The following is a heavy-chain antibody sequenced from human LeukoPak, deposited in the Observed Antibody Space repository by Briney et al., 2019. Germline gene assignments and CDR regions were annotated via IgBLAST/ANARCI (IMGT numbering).Heavy chain of an antibody. CDR2: IYYSGST. V-gene: IGHV4-59*01. Sequence: SETLSLTCTVSGGSISSYYWSWIRQPPGKGLKWIGYIYYSGSTNYNPSLKSRVTISVDTSKNQFSLKLSSVTAADTAVYYCAAQYYDFWSGPLYYFDYWGQGTLVTVSS. D-gene: IGHD3-3*01. CDR3: AAQYYDFWSGPLYYFDY. CDR1: GGSISSYY. J-gene: IGHJ4*02.